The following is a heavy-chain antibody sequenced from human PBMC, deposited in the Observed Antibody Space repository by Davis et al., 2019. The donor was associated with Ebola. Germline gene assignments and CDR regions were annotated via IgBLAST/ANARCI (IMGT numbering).Heavy chain of an antibody. J-gene: IGHJ4*02. CDR3: ARAATNTAMVYFDY. Sequence: PGGSLRLSCAASGFTFSSYGMHRVRQAPGKGLEWVAVISYDGSNKYYADSVKGRFTISRDNSKNTLYLQMNSLRAEDTAVYYCARAATNTAMVYFDYWGQGTLVTVSS. CDR2: ISYDGSNK. CDR1: GFTFSSYG. V-gene: IGHV3-30*03. D-gene: IGHD5-18*01.